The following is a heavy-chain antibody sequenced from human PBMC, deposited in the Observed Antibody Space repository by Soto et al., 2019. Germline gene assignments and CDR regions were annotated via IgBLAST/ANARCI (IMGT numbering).Heavy chain of an antibody. CDR3: AREVGYCSSNSCYQNYYYYGMDV. CDR1: GGTFSSYA. CDR2: IIPIFSTA. V-gene: IGHV1-69*13. D-gene: IGHD2-2*01. J-gene: IGHJ6*02. Sequence: ASVKVSCKASGGTFSSYAISWVRQAPGQGLEWMGGIIPIFSTANYAQKFQGRVTITADESTSTAYMELSSLRSEDTAVYYCAREVGYCSSNSCYQNYYYYGMDVWGQGTTVTVSS.